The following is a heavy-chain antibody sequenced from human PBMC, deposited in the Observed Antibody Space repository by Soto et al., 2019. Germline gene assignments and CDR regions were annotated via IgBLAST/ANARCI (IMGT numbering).Heavy chain of an antibody. CDR3: ARDYPNYYYYYGMDV. J-gene: IGHJ6*02. CDR2: ISSSSSTI. CDR1: GFTFSSYS. Sequence: EVQLVESGGGLVQPGGSLRLSCAASGFTFSSYSMNWVRQAPGKGLEWVSYISSSSSTIYYADSVKGRFTISRDNAKNSRYLQMNSLRDEDTAVYYCARDYPNYYYYYGMDVWGQGTTVTVSS. V-gene: IGHV3-48*02.